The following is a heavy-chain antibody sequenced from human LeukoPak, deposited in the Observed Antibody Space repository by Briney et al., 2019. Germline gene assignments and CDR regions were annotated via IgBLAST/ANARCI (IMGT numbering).Heavy chain of an antibody. Sequence: GGSLRLSCAASGFTFSSNWMSWVRQAPGKGLEWVANVKQDGSETYYVDSVKGRFTISRDNAKNSLFLQMNTLRVEATAVYYCARAYSYAFEPWGQGTLVTVSS. J-gene: IGHJ5*02. V-gene: IGHV3-7*04. CDR3: ARAYSYAFEP. D-gene: IGHD5-18*01. CDR1: GFTFSSNW. CDR2: VKQDGSET.